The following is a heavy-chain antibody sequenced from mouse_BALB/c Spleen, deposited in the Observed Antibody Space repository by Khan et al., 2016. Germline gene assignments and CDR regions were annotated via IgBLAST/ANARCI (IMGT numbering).Heavy chain of an antibody. CDR1: GYSITSDYA. CDR3: ARGRYDGSRGYFDV. Sequence: VQLKESGPGLVKPSQSLSLTCTVTGYSITSDYAWNWIRQFPGNKLEWMGYISYSGSTSYNPSLKSRISITRDTSKNQFFLQLNSVTTEDTATYYCARGRYDGSRGYFDVWGAGTTVTVSS. CDR2: ISYSGST. J-gene: IGHJ1*01. D-gene: IGHD1-1*01. V-gene: IGHV3-2*02.